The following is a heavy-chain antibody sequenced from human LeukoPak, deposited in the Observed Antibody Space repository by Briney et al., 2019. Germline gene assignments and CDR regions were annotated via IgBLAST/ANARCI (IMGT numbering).Heavy chain of an antibody. Sequence: SVKVSCKASGGTFSSYAISWVRQAPGQGLEWMGRIIPIFGIANYAQKFQGRVTITADKSTSTAYMELSSLRSEDTAVYYCARELAAAGYRKFDYWGQGTLVTVSS. CDR3: ARELAAAGYRKFDY. V-gene: IGHV1-69*04. CDR1: GGTFSSYA. J-gene: IGHJ4*02. D-gene: IGHD6-13*01. CDR2: IIPIFGIA.